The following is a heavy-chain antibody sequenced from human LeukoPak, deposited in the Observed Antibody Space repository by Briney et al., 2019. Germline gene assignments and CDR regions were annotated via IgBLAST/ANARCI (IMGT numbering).Heavy chain of an antibody. V-gene: IGHV3-21*01. CDR1: GFTFSSYS. CDR3: ASSGTTVSPEYYFDY. CDR2: ISSSSSSYI. Sequence: GGSLRLSCAASGFTFSSYSMNWVRQAPGKGLEWVSSISSSSSSYIYYADSVKGRFTISRDNAKNSLYLQMNSLRAEDTAVYYCASSGTTVSPEYYFDYWGQGTLVTVSS. J-gene: IGHJ4*02. D-gene: IGHD1-7*01.